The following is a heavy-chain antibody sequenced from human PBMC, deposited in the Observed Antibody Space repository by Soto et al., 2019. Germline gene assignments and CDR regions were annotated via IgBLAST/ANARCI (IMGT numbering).Heavy chain of an antibody. CDR1: GGTFSSYT. Sequence: SVKVSCKASGGTFSSYTISWVRQAPGQGLEWMGRIIPILGIANYAQKFQGRVTITADKSTSTAYMELSSLRSEDTAVYYCARFGGYSGSQPFDYWGQGTLVTVSS. J-gene: IGHJ4*02. V-gene: IGHV1-69*02. CDR3: ARFGGYSGSQPFDY. CDR2: IIPILGIA. D-gene: IGHD5-12*01.